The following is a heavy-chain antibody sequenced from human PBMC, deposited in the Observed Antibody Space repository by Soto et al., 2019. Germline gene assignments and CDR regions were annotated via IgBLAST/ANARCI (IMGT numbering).Heavy chain of an antibody. CDR2: ISYDGSNT. D-gene: IGHD2-15*01. Sequence: QVQLVESGGGVVQPGRSLRLSCAASGFTFSSYAMHWVRQAPGKGLEWVAVISYDGSNTYYADSVKGRFTISRDNSKNTLDLQMNSLRAEDTAVYYCARDFLVVVAANYYYGLDVWGQGTTVTVSS. CDR3: ARDFLVVVAANYYYGLDV. CDR1: GFTFSSYA. J-gene: IGHJ6*02. V-gene: IGHV3-30-3*01.